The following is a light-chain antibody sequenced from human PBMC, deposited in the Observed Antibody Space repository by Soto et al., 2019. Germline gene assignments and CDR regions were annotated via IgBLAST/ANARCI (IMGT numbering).Light chain of an antibody. CDR2: GAS. V-gene: IGKV3-20*01. J-gene: IGKJ3*01. Sequence: EIVLTQSPGTLSLSPGERATLSCRASQTVSANYLAWYQQKAGQAPRLLIYGASSRATGIPDRFSGSGSGTDFTLTISRLEPEDFAVYYCQQYGRSPHFGPGTKVDIK. CDR3: QQYGRSPH. CDR1: QTVSANY.